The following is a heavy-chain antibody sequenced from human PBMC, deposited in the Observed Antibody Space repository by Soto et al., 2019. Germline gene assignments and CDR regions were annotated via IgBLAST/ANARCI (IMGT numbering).Heavy chain of an antibody. CDR2: IKQDGSEK. CDR3: ARGNFYKEINY. J-gene: IGHJ4*02. D-gene: IGHD3-10*01. V-gene: IGHV3-7*03. CDR1: AFTFRSYW. Sequence: GGSLRLSCAASAFTFRSYWMTWVRQAPGKGLEWVATIKQDGSEKYYVDSVKGRFTISRDNAKNSLYLQMNSLRAEDTAVYYCARGNFYKEINYWGQGTLVTVSS.